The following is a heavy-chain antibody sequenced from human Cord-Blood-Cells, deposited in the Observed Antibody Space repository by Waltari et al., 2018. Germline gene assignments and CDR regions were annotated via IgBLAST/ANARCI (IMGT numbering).Heavy chain of an antibody. Sequence: EVQLVESGGGLVQPGGSLRLSCAASGFTFSSYWMSWVRQAPGKGLGWGANIKQDGSEKYYVDSGKGRFTISRDNAKNSLYLQMNSLRAEDTAVYYCARDYSQLGDAFDIWGQGTMVTVSS. CDR2: IKQDGSEK. CDR1: GFTFSSYW. V-gene: IGHV3-7*01. CDR3: ARDYSQLGDAFDI. J-gene: IGHJ3*02. D-gene: IGHD6-13*01.